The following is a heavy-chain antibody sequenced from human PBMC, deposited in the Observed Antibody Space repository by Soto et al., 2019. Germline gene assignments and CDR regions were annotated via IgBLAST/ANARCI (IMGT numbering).Heavy chain of an antibody. CDR2: IYWDDDK. V-gene: IGHV2-5*02. J-gene: IGHJ5*02. CDR3: AHRPGDNWFDP. Sequence: QITLKESDPTLVKPTQTLTLTCTFSGFSLRKSGMGVGWIRQPPGQALEWLAIIYWDDDKRYTPSLKNRLTITTDTSKDRVVLTMTNMDPMDTGTYYCAHRPGDNWFDPWGQGTLVTVSS. CDR1: GFSLRKSGMG. D-gene: IGHD3-10*01.